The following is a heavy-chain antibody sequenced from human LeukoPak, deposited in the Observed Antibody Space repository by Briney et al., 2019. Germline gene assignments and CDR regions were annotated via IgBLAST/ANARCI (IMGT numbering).Heavy chain of an antibody. V-gene: IGHV4-30-2*01. D-gene: IGHD2-15*01. Sequence: PSQTLSLTCAVSGGSISSGGYSWSWIRQPPGKGLEWIGYIYHSGSTYYNPSLESRVTISVDRSKNQFSLKLSSVTAADTAVYYCARGVAFYYFDYWGQGTLVTVSS. CDR1: GGSISSGGYS. CDR2: IYHSGST. J-gene: IGHJ4*02. CDR3: ARGVAFYYFDY.